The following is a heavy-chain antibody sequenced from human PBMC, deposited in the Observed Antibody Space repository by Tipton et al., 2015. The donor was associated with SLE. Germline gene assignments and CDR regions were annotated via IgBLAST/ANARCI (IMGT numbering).Heavy chain of an antibody. CDR3: ARYSLTNWHLDL. CDR2: IYSGGST. D-gene: IGHD2-15*01. CDR1: GFTVSSNY. Sequence: SLRLSCAASGFTVSSNYMSWVRQAPGKGLEWVSVIYSGGSTYYADSVKGRFTISRDNSKNTLYLQMNSLRAEDTAVYYCARYSLTNWHLDLWGRGTLVTVSS. V-gene: IGHV3-53*05. J-gene: IGHJ2*01.